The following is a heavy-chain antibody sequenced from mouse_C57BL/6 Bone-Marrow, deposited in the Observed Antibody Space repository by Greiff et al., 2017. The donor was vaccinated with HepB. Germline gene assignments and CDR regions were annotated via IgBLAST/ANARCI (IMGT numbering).Heavy chain of an antibody. Sequence: QVQLQQSGAELVMPGASVKLSCKASGYTFTSYWMHWVKQRPGQGLEWIGEIDPSDSYTNYNQKFKGKSTLTVDKSSSTAYMQLSSLTSEDSAVYYCARGGWFAYWGQGTLVTVSA. CDR1: GYTFTSYW. CDR2: IDPSDSYT. CDR3: ARGGWFAY. J-gene: IGHJ3*01. V-gene: IGHV1-69*01.